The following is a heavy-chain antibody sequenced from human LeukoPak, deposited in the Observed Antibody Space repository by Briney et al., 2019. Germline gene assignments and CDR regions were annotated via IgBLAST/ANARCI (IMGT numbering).Heavy chain of an antibody. CDR2: IYNSGST. CDR1: GGSISSYY. CDR3: MRHRFGYGFDY. Sequence: SETLSLTCTVSGGSISSYYWSWIRQPPGKGLVWIGYIYNSGSTNYNPSLKSRVTISVDTSTNQCSLKLSSVTAADTAVYYCMRHRFGYGFDYWGQGTLFTVSS. D-gene: IGHD3-10*01. J-gene: IGHJ4*02. V-gene: IGHV4-59*08.